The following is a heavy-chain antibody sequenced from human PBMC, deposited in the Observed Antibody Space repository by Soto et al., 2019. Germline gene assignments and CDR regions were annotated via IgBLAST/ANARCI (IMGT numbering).Heavy chain of an antibody. D-gene: IGHD3-3*01. CDR1: GGSISSGGYY. Sequence: PSETLSLTCTVSGGSISSGGYYWSWIRQHPGKGLEWIGYIYYSGSTYYNPSLKSRVTISVDTSKNQFSLKLSSVTAADTAVYYCARSSRITIFGVVFDYWGQGTLVSVSS. V-gene: IGHV4-31*03. CDR3: ARSSRITIFGVVFDY. J-gene: IGHJ4*02. CDR2: IYYSGST.